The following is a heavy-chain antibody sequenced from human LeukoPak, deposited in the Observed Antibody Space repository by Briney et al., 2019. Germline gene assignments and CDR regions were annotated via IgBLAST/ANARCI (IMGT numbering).Heavy chain of an antibody. Sequence: PSETLSLTCTVSGGSISSGGYYWSWIRQPPGKGLEWIGYIYHSGSTYYNPSLKSRVTISVDRSKNQFSLKLSSVTAADTAVYYCARDVDGYSSSSGGYYYYMDVWGKGTTVTVSS. CDR3: ARDVDGYSSSSGGYYYYMDV. J-gene: IGHJ6*03. D-gene: IGHD6-6*01. CDR2: IYHSGST. CDR1: GGSISSGGYY. V-gene: IGHV4-30-2*01.